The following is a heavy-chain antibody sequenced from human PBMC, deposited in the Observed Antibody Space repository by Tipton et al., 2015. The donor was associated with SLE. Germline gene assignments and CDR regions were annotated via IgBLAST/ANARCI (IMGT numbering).Heavy chain of an antibody. D-gene: IGHD2-15*01. Sequence: QLVQSGGEVKKPGASVKVSCQASGYSFTRYGISWVRQAPGQGLEWMGWISADNGNTNYAQKFQGRVTMTTDTSTNTGYMELRSLTFDDTAVYYCARDKRVIGATRWFDPWGQGTLVTVAS. CDR3: ARDKRVIGATRWFDP. CDR2: ISADNGNT. CDR1: GYSFTRYG. V-gene: IGHV1-18*01. J-gene: IGHJ5*02.